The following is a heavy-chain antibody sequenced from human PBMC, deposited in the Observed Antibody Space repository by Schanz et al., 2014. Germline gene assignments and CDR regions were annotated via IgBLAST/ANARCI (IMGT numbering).Heavy chain of an antibody. D-gene: IGHD6-13*01. V-gene: IGHV4-34*01. CDR3: ARGPDSTSADVTRGRRRYYFDY. Sequence: QVQLQQWGAGLLKPSETLSLSCAVYSGSFSGYYWSWIRQPPGKGLEWIGEINHSGSTNYNPSLKRRITITVDTSKNQFSLKLGSVTAADTAVYYCARGPDSTSADVTRGRRRYYFDYWGQGTLVTVSS. CDR2: INHSGST. J-gene: IGHJ4*02. CDR1: SGSFSGYY.